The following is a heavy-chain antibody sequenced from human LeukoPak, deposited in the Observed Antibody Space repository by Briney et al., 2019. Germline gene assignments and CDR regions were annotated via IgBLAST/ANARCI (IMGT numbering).Heavy chain of an antibody. J-gene: IGHJ6*03. V-gene: IGHV3-33*06. CDR1: GFTFTSYG. CDR3: AKDASGRGSSSLYYYGSGSYSYYYMDV. CDR2: IWYDGSNK. Sequence: GGSLRLSCAASGFTFTSYGMHWVRQAPGKGLEWLTVIWYDGSNKYYADSVKGRFTISRDNSKNTLYLQMNGLRAEDTAVYYCAKDASGRGSSSLYYYGSGSYSYYYMDVWGKGTTVTVSS. D-gene: IGHD3-10*01.